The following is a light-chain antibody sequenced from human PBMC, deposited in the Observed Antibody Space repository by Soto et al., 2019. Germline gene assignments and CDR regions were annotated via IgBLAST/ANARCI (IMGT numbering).Light chain of an antibody. CDR1: QSISSY. V-gene: IGKV1-6*01. CDR3: LQDYIYPWT. J-gene: IGKJ1*01. Sequence: IQMTQSPSSLSASVGYRFTITCRASQSISSYLNWYQQKPGKAPKLLIYAASSLQSGVPSRFSGSGSGTDFTLTISSLQPEDFATYYCLQDYIYPWTFGQGTTVDIK. CDR2: AAS.